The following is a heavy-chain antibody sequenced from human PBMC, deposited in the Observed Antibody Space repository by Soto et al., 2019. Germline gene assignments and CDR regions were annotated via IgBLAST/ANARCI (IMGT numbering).Heavy chain of an antibody. CDR1: GFTLSDHY. D-gene: IGHD5-12*01. CDR3: ARGGYEHRY. J-gene: IGHJ4*02. CDR2: TKNKGNSYTT. V-gene: IGHV3-72*01. Sequence: GGSLRLSCAASGFTLSDHYMDWVRQAPGKGLEWVGRTKNKGNSYTTEYAASVKGRFTISRDDSKNSVYLHMNSLKSEDKAVYHCARGGYEHRYWGQGTLVTVSS.